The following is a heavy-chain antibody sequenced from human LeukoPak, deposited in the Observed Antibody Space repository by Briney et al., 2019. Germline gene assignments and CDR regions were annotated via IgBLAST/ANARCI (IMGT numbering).Heavy chain of an antibody. D-gene: IGHD4-17*01. J-gene: IGHJ4*02. V-gene: IGHV4-61*02. CDR2: IHASGST. CDR1: GDSITGGSYY. CDR3: ARVGGYGDHYYFDY. Sequence: SETLSLTCTVSGDSITGGSYYWNWIRQPAGKGLEWIGRIHASGSTYYNTSLKSRVTISVDTSKNQFSLKLSSVTAADTAVYFCARVGGYGDHYYFDYWGQGTLVTVSS.